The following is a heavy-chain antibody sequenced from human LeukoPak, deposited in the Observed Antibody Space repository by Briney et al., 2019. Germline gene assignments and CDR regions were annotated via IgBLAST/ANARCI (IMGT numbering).Heavy chain of an antibody. CDR1: GSTVSTNY. V-gene: IGHV3-53*01. CDR2: IHSGGNT. Sequence: GGSLRLSCAASGSTVSTNYMSWVRQAPGKGLEWVSVIHSGGNTHYADSVKGRFTTSRDNSKNTLDLQINSLRAEDTAVYYCARQRSSYGLDVWGQGTMVTVSS. CDR3: ARQRSSYGLDV. J-gene: IGHJ6*02.